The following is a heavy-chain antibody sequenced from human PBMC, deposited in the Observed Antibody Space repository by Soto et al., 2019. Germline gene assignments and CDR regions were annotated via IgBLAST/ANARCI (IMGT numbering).Heavy chain of an antibody. V-gene: IGHV1-58*02. CDR2: IVVGSGNT. D-gene: IGHD3-10*01. Sequence: ASVKVSCKASGFTFTSSAMQWVRQARGQRLEWIGWIVVGSGNTNYAQKFQERVTITRDMSTSTAYMELSSLRSEDTAVYYCAATLHYYGSGSYYYYYMDVWGKGTTVTVSS. CDR3: AATLHYYGSGSYYYYYMDV. J-gene: IGHJ6*03. CDR1: GFTFTSSA.